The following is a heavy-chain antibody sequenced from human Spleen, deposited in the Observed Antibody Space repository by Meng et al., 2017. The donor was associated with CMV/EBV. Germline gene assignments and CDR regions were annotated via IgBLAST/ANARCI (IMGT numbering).Heavy chain of an antibody. V-gene: IGHV1-2*02. J-gene: IGHJ4*02. Sequence: QVQLVQSGAEVTKPGASVTVSCKASGYTFTGYYMHWVRQAPGQGLEWMGWINPNSGGTNYAQKFQGRVTMTRDTSISTAYMELSRLRSDDTAVYYCARVLQGDSGTIDYWGQGTLVTVSS. CDR1: GYTFTGYY. D-gene: IGHD2-2*01. CDR2: INPNSGGT. CDR3: ARVLQGDSGTIDY.